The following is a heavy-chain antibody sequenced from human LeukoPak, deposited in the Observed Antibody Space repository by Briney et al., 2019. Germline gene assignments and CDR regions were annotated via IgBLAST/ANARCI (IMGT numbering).Heavy chain of an antibody. CDR1: GFTFSSYG. D-gene: IGHD2-2*01. CDR2: IRYDRSNK. V-gene: IGHV3-30*02. Sequence: GGSLRLSCAASGFTFSSYGIHWVRQAPGKGLEWVAFIRYDRSNKYYADSVKGRFTISRDNSKSTLYLQMNSLRAEDTAVYYCAKDLSMIWCSTTTCSYFDYWGQGTLVTVSS. CDR3: AKDLSMIWCSTTTCSYFDY. J-gene: IGHJ4*02.